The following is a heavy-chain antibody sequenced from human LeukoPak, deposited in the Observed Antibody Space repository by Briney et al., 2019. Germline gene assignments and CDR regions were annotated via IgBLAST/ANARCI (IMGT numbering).Heavy chain of an antibody. CDR1: GGSISSGGYY. V-gene: IGHV4-31*02. J-gene: IGHJ4*02. CDR3: ARDGDDYSNPPGV. Sequence: ETAATLSLPWTVSGGSISSGGYYWSWIRQQRGKGLEWIGYIYYSGSTYYNRSLKCRVTISVDTHKNQFSLKLSSVTAPDTAVYYCARDGDDYSNPPGVWGQGTLVTVSS. D-gene: IGHD4-4*01. CDR2: IYYSGST.